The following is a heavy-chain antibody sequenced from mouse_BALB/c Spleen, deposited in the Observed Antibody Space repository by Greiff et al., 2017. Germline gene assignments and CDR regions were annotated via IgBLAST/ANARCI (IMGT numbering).Heavy chain of an antibody. CDR1: GYTFTDYE. V-gene: IGHV1-15*01. Sequence: VQLHQSGAELVRPGASVTLSCKASGYTFTDYEMHWVKQTPVHGLEWIGAIDPETGGTAYNQKFKGKATLTADKSSSTAYMELRSLTSEDSAVYYCTRSGYRYDGGYAMDYWGQGTSVTVSS. D-gene: IGHD2-14*01. CDR2: IDPETGGT. CDR3: TRSGYRYDGGYAMDY. J-gene: IGHJ4*01.